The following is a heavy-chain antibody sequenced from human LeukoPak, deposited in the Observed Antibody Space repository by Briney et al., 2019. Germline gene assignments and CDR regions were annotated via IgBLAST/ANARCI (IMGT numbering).Heavy chain of an antibody. V-gene: IGHV3-30*04. D-gene: IGHD3-22*01. CDR2: ISYDGSNK. Sequence: GGSLRLSCAASGFTFSSYAMHWVRQAPDKGLEWVAVISYDGSNKYYADSVKGRFTISRDNSKNTLYLQMNSLRAEDTAVYYCAKDFGYDSSGENNWFDPWGQGTLVTVSS. J-gene: IGHJ5*02. CDR1: GFTFSSYA. CDR3: AKDFGYDSSGENNWFDP.